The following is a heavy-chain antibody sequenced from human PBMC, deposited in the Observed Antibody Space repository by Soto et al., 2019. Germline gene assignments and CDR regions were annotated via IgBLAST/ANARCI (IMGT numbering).Heavy chain of an antibody. CDR2: IGTAGDT. CDR1: GFTFSSYD. V-gene: IGHV3-13*01. J-gene: IGHJ4*02. Sequence: EVQLVESGGGLVQPGGSLRLSCAASGFTFSSYDMHWVRQATGKGLEWVSAIGTAGDTYYPGSVKGRFTISRENAKNSLYLQMNSLRAEDTAVYCCARALGHSWADYWGQGTLVTVSS. D-gene: IGHD3-16*01. CDR3: ARALGHSWADY.